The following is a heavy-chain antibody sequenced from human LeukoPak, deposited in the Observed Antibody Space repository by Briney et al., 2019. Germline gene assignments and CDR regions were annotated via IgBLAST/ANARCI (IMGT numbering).Heavy chain of an antibody. CDR1: GYSFDRDY. Sequence: GESLKISCKSAGYSFDRDYIAWVRQMPGKGLEWMGIIYPGDSDTRYSPSFQGQVTMSADNSNTTAYLQWSSLKASDTAMYYCARRRGTVAGGYDGMDVWSQVTTVTVSS. CDR2: IYPGDSDT. V-gene: IGHV5-51*01. D-gene: IGHD6-19*01. J-gene: IGHJ6*02. CDR3: ARRRGTVAGGYDGMDV.